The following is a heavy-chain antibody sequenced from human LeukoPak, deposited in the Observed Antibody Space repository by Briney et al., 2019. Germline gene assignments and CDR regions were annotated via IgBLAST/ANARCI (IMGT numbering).Heavy chain of an antibody. V-gene: IGHV3-30-3*01. D-gene: IGHD3-10*01. CDR2: ISYDGSNK. CDR1: GFTFSSYA. J-gene: IGHJ6*02. Sequence: GGSLRLSCAASGFTFSSYAMHWVRQAPGKGLEWVAVISYDGSNKYYADSVKGRFTISRDNSKNTLYLQMNSLRAEDTAVYYCARGTPGGWFGELLRYYGMDVWGQGTTVTVSS. CDR3: ARGTPGGWFGELLRYYGMDV.